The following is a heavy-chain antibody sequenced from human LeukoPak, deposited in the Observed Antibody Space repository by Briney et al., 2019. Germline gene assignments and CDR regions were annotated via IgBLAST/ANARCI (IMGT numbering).Heavy chain of an antibody. CDR3: ARENYYDSSGHDY. CDR2: IYYSGSP. Sequence: SETLSPTCTVSGGSISSFYWSWILQPPGKGLEWIGSIYYSGSPYYNPSLKSRVTISVDKSKNQFSLKLSSVTAADTAVYYCARENYYDSSGHDYWGQGTLVTVSS. D-gene: IGHD3-22*01. V-gene: IGHV4-39*07. CDR1: GGSISSFY. J-gene: IGHJ4*02.